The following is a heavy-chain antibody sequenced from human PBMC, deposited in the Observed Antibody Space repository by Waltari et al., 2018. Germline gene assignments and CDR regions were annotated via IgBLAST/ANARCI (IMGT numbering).Heavy chain of an antibody. CDR1: GYTFTDYY. D-gene: IGHD4-17*01. Sequence: EVQLVQSGAEVKKPGATVKISCKASGYTFTDYYMHWVQQAPGKGLEWMGRVDPENGETINAEKFQGRVTITADTSTDTAYMELSSLRSEDTAVYYCAMDYGDYGRFDYWGQGTLVTVSS. CDR2: VDPENGET. V-gene: IGHV1-69-2*01. J-gene: IGHJ4*02. CDR3: AMDYGDYGRFDY.